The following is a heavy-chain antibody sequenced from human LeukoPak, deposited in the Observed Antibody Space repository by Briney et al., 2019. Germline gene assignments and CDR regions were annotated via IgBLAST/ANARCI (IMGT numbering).Heavy chain of an antibody. V-gene: IGHV4-59*12. CDR3: ARDRSVTTVTTDAFDI. J-gene: IGHJ3*02. CDR2: IYYSGST. Sequence: SSETLSLTCTVSGESISGFYWNWIRQPPGKGLEWLGYIYYSGSTNYNPSLKNRVTISIDTSKNQFSLKLSSVTAADTAVYYCARDRSVTTVTTDAFDIWGQGTMVTVSS. D-gene: IGHD4-17*01. CDR1: GESISGFY.